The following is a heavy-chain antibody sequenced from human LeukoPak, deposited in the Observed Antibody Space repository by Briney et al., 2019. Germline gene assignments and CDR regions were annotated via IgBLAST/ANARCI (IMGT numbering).Heavy chain of an antibody. CDR1: GYAFTSHG. CDR3: AXXRXGGYTVGGNWFDP. V-gene: IGHV1-18*01. D-gene: IGHD5-18*01. CDR2: ISPYNGNT. Sequence: ASVKVSCKASGYAFTSHGISWVGQAPGQGLESMGWISPYNGNTKYAQKFQGRVTMTTDTSTSTAYMELRSLRSDDTAVYYCAXXRXGGYTVGGNWFDPWGQGTLVTVSS. J-gene: IGHJ5*02.